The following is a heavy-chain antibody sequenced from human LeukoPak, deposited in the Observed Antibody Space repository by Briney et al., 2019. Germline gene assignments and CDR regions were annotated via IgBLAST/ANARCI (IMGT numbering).Heavy chain of an antibody. CDR3: ARGRGSSGSYYFDY. D-gene: IGHD3-22*01. CDR2: INHSGST. V-gene: IGHV4-34*01. Sequence: TSETLPLTCAVYGGSFSGYYWSWTRQPPGKGLEWIGEINHSGSTNYNPSLKSRVTISVDTPKNQFSLKLSSVTAADTAVYYCARGRGSSGSYYFDYWGQGTLVTVSS. CDR1: GGSFSGYY. J-gene: IGHJ4*02.